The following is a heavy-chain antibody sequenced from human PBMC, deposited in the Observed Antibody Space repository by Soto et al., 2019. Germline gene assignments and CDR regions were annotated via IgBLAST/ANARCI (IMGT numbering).Heavy chain of an antibody. Sequence: EVQLVESGGGLVQPGRSLRLSCAASGFTFDDYAMHWVRQAPGKGLEGVSGISWNSGSIGYADSVKGRFTISRDNAKNSLYLQMNSLRAEDTALYYCAKGEWELLKDYFDYWGQGTLVTVSS. V-gene: IGHV3-9*01. D-gene: IGHD1-26*01. CDR1: GFTFDDYA. J-gene: IGHJ4*02. CDR2: ISWNSGSI. CDR3: AKGEWELLKDYFDY.